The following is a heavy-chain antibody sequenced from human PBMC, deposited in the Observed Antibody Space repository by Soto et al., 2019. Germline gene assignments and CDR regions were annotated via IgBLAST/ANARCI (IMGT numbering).Heavy chain of an antibody. CDR3: ARAIDFWSGYYTVWFDP. J-gene: IGHJ5*02. Sequence: PSETLSLTCTVSGGSISSGGYYWSWIRQHPGKGLEWIGYIYYSGSTYYNPSLKSRVTISVDTSKNQFSLKLSSVTAADTAVYYCARAIDFWSGYYTVWFDPWGQGTLVTVSS. D-gene: IGHD3-3*01. CDR2: IYYSGST. CDR1: GGSISSGGYY. V-gene: IGHV4-31*03.